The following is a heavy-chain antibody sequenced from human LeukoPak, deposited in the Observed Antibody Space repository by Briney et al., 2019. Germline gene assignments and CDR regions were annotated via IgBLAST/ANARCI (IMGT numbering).Heavy chain of an antibody. Sequence: PGGSLRLSCSASGLTFSNYAMYWVRQAPGKGLEYVSLISSNGGSTYYADSVKGRFTISRDNSKNTLHLQMSSLRAEDTAFYYCVKPYYFGSGSYNCWGQGTLVTVSS. V-gene: IGHV3-64D*06. CDR2: ISSNGGST. CDR3: VKPYYFGSGSYNC. J-gene: IGHJ4*02. D-gene: IGHD3-10*01. CDR1: GLTFSNYA.